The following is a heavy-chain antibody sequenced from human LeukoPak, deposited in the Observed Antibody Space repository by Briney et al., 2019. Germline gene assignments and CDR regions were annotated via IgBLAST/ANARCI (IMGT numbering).Heavy chain of an antibody. CDR2: IYYSGST. D-gene: IGHD3-16*01. Sequence: SETLSLTCTVSGGSISSYYWSWIRQPPGKGLGWIGYIYYSGSTNYNPSLKSRVTISVDTSKNQFSLKLSSVTAADTAVYYCARWGLGDFANFDYWGQGTLVTVPS. J-gene: IGHJ4*02. V-gene: IGHV4-59*01. CDR1: GGSISSYY. CDR3: ARWGLGDFANFDY.